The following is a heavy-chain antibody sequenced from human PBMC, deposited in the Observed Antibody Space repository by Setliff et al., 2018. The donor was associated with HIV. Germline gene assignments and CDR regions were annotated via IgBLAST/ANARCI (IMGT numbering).Heavy chain of an antibody. CDR2: ISSSSRSK. CDR3: ARDVSWRVRTYIDY. Sequence: GGSLRLSCEASGFTFSTYSMNWVRQAPGKGLEWVSSISSSSRSKYYADSVKGRFTISRDNAKNSLYLQMTSLTAKDTAVYYCARDVSWRVRTYIDYWGQGALVTVSS. J-gene: IGHJ4*02. D-gene: IGHD3-3*01. V-gene: IGHV3-21*01. CDR1: GFTFSTYS.